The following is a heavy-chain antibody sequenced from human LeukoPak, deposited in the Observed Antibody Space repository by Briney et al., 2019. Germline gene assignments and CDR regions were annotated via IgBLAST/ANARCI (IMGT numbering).Heavy chain of an antibody. D-gene: IGHD3-22*01. Sequence: SETLSDTCTVSGGSISSGGYYWSWIRQHPGKGLEWIGYIYYSGSTYYNPSLKSRVTISVDTSKNQYSLKLSSVTAADTAVYYCARGDYYDSSGYYSPWGQGPLVTVSS. CDR1: GGSISSGGYY. V-gene: IGHV4-31*03. J-gene: IGHJ5*02. CDR3: ARGDYYDSSGYYSP. CDR2: IYYSGST.